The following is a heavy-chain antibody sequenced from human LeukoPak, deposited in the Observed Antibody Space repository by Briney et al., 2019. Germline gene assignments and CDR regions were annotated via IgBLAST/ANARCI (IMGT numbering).Heavy chain of an antibody. J-gene: IGHJ5*02. D-gene: IGHD3-22*01. CDR1: GGSISSYY. CDR2: IYYSGST. V-gene: IGHV4-59*01. Sequence: PETLSLTCTVSGGSISSYYWSWIRQPPGKGLEWIGYIYYSGSTNYNPSLKSRVTISVDTSKNQFSLKLSSVTAADTAVYYCARDSPNYYDSSGYYSDWFDPWGQGTLVTVSS. CDR3: ARDSPNYYDSSGYYSDWFDP.